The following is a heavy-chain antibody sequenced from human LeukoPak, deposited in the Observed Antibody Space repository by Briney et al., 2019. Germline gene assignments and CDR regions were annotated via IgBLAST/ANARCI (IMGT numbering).Heavy chain of an antibody. J-gene: IGHJ4*02. Sequence: SETLSLTCTVSGGSMSSYYWTWIRQPPGKGLEWIGEINHRGSAADYDPSLKSRVTIAVDTSKNQFSLKLTSVTAADTGVYYCVRGQTGDRLHDWGQGTLVTVST. D-gene: IGHD7-27*01. CDR2: INHRGSAA. CDR1: GGSMSSYY. V-gene: IGHV4-34*01. CDR3: VRGQTGDRLHD.